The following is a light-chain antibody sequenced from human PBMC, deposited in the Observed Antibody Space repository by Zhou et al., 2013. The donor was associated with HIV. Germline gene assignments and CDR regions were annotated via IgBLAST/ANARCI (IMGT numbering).Light chain of an antibody. CDR2: GAS. Sequence: DIVLTQSPGFLSLSPGESATLSCRASQSLSSDYLSWYQQQPGRSPRLLIYGASSRATGIPDRFSGSGSGTDFSLTIDRLEPEDFAVYYCQFHGGSVTFGPGTNVEFK. V-gene: IGKV3-20*01. CDR1: QSLSSDY. CDR3: QFHGGSVT. J-gene: IGKJ3*01.